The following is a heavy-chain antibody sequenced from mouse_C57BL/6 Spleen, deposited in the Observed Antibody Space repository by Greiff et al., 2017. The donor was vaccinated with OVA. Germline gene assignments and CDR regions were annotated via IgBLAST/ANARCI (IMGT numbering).Heavy chain of an antibody. J-gene: IGHJ3*01. D-gene: IGHD2-3*01. CDR2: IDPENGDT. V-gene: IGHV14-4*01. CDR1: GFNIKDDY. CDR3: TTVYDGYYLFAY. Sequence: EVQLQQSGAELVRPGASVKLSCTASGFNIKDDYMHWVKQRPEQGLEWIGWIDPENGDTEYASKFQGKATITADTSSNTAYLQLSSLTSEDTAVYYCTTVYDGYYLFAYWGQGTLVTVSA.